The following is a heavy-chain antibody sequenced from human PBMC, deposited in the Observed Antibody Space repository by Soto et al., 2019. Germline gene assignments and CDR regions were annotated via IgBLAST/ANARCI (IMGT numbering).Heavy chain of an antibody. CDR1: GFTFSSYG. D-gene: IGHD2-2*01. CDR3: AKDLVRVVVVPAAHYYYYGMDV. V-gene: IGHV3-30*18. CDR2: ISYDGSNK. J-gene: IGHJ6*02. Sequence: VGSLRLSCAASGFTFSSYGMHWVRRAPGKGLEWVAVISYDGSNKYYADSVKGRFTISRDNSKNTLYLQMNSLRAEDTAVYYCAKDLVRVVVVPAAHYYYYGMDVWGQGTTVTVSS.